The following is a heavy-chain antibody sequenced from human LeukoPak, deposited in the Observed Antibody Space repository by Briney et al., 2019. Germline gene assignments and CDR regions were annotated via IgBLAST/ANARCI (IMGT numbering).Heavy chain of an antibody. CDR1: EFTFSNYG. CDR2: IYSDGSST. D-gene: IGHD3-22*01. V-gene: IGHV3-23*03. J-gene: IGHJ5*02. CDR3: AKERVSSGWNPHWFDP. Sequence: PGGSLRLSCATSEFTFSNYGMSWVRQAPGKGLVWVSRIYSDGSSTTYADSVQGRFTISRDNSRNTLYLRMNSLRAEDTAVYYCAKERVSSGWNPHWFDPWGQGTLVTVSS.